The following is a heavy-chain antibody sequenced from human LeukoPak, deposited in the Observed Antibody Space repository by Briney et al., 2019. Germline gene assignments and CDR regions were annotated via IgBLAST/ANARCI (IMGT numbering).Heavy chain of an antibody. CDR2: INPSGGST. CDR1: GYTFTSYY. Sequence: GASVKVSCKASGYTFTSYYMHWVRQAPGQGLEWMGIINPSGGSTSYAQKFQGRVTMTRDTSTSTVYMELSSLRSEDTAVYYCATPGYYYDSSGYYNFDYWGQGTLVTVSS. CDR3: ATPGYYYDSSGYYNFDY. D-gene: IGHD3-22*01. J-gene: IGHJ4*02. V-gene: IGHV1-46*01.